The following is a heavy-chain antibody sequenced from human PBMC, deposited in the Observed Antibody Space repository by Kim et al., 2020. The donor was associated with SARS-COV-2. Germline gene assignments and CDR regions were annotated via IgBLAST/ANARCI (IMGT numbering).Heavy chain of an antibody. CDR2: ILHDGNT. CDR1: DGSFRIYH. CDR3: ARGAPPLHGVGRRYGIDV. D-gene: IGHD3-3*01. V-gene: IGHV4-34*01. J-gene: IGHJ6*02. Sequence: SETLSLTCGVSDGSFRIYHWTWVRQPPGKGLEWIGQILHDGNTNYKPSLRSRVVISVDTYNKQFSLTMSSVTAADTAIYYCARGAPPLHGVGRRYGIDVWGQGTTVTVSS.